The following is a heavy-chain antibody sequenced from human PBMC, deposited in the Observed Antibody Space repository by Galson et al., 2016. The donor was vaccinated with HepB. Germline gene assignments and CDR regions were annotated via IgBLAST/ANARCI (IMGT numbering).Heavy chain of an antibody. V-gene: IGHV4-30-2*03. Sequence: TLSLTCTVSGGSISSGPYSWSWIRQPPGKGLEWIGYIYHRGNTYYNPSLESRVTISIDTSKNQFSLRLSSVTAADTAVYYCSRLMGYDSSALWGQRTLVTVSS. D-gene: IGHD3-22*01. CDR1: GGSISSGPYS. J-gene: IGHJ4*02. CDR3: SRLMGYDSSAL. CDR2: IYHRGNT.